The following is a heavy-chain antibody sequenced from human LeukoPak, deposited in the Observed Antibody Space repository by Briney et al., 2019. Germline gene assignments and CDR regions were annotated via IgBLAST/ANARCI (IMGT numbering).Heavy chain of an antibody. V-gene: IGHV4-34*01. Sequence: SETLSLTCAVYGGSFSGYYWSWIRQPPGKGLEWIGEINHSGSTNYNPSLKSRVTISVDTSKNQFSLKLSSVTPEDTAVYYCARAAASVSRWPVTYYGMDVWGQGTTVTVSS. J-gene: IGHJ6*02. CDR3: ARAAASVSRWPVTYYGMDV. CDR2: INHSGST. D-gene: IGHD2-2*01. CDR1: GGSFSGYY.